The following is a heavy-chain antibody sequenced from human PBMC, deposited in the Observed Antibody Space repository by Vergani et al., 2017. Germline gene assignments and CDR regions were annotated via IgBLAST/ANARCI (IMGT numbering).Heavy chain of an antibody. CDR3: ATSRSLDY. CDR2: INQDGTDN. Sequence: EVQLLESGGNLVQPGGSLRRSCAASGFTFSSYWMSWIRQAPGKGLEWVANINQDGTDNYYVDSVKGRFTISRDNANNSLFLQMSSLGAEDTAVYYCATSRSLDYRGQGTMVTVSS. CDR1: GFTFSSYW. J-gene: IGHJ4*02. V-gene: IGHV3-7*01.